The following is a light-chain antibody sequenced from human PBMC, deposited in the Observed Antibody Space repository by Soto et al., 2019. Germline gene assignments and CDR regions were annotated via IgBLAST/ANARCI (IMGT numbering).Light chain of an antibody. CDR3: LQDYNYPYT. CDR1: QGIIND. Sequence: AIQMTQSPSSLSASVGDRVTITCRASQGIINDLAWYQQKPGKDPKLLIYAASSLQSGVPSRFSGSGSGTDFTLTISSLQPEDFATYYCLQDYNYPYTFGQGTKLEIK. CDR2: AAS. J-gene: IGKJ2*01. V-gene: IGKV1-6*01.